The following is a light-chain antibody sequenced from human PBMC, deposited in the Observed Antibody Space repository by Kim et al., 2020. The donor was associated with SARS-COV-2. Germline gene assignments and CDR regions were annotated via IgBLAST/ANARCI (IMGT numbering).Light chain of an antibody. Sequence: QTVVTQEPSFSVSPGGTVTLTCGLSSGSVSISYYPSWYQQTPGQAPRTLIYSTNTRSSGVPDRFSGSILGNKAALTTTGAQADDESDYYCVLYMGSGISNWVFGGGTQLTVL. CDR2: STN. CDR3: VLYMGSGISNWV. J-gene: IGLJ3*02. CDR1: SGSVSISYY. V-gene: IGLV8-61*01.